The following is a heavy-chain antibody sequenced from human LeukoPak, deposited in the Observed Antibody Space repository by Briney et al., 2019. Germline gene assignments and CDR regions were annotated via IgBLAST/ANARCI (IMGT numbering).Heavy chain of an antibody. V-gene: IGHV3-72*01. CDR3: ARDGPHYYDSSAYFDY. CDR1: GFTFSDHY. J-gene: IGHJ4*02. D-gene: IGHD3-22*01. Sequence: GGSLRLSCAASGFTFSDHYMDWVRQAPGKGLEWVGRTRNKANSYTTEYAASVKGRFTISRDDSKNSLYLQMNSLKTEDTAVYYCARDGPHYYDSSAYFDYWGQGTLVTVSS. CDR2: TRNKANSYTT.